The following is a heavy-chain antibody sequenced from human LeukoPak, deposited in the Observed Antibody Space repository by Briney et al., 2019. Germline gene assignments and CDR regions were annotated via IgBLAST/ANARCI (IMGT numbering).Heavy chain of an antibody. CDR2: ISGSAGST. V-gene: IGHV3-23*01. CDR1: GFTFDDYA. D-gene: IGHD3-3*01. J-gene: IGHJ4*02. Sequence: GRSLRLSCAASGFTFDDYAMSWVRQAPGKGLEWVSAISGSAGSTYYADSVKGRFTISRDNSKNTLYLQMNSLRADDTAVYYCAKDKGVAGHDYWGQGTLVTVSS. CDR3: AKDKGVAGHDY.